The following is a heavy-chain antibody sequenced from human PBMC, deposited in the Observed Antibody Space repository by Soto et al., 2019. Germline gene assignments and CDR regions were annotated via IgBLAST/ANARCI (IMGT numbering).Heavy chain of an antibody. CDR1: GGSFSSYY. J-gene: IGHJ4*02. CDR3: ARSPSYDFWSGYPFDY. D-gene: IGHD3-3*01. V-gene: IGHV4-59*10. Sequence: SETLSLTCAVYGGSFSSYYWSWIRQPAGKGLEWIGRIYTSGSTNYNPSLKSRVTMSVDTSKNQFSLKLSSVTAADTAVYYCARSPSYDFWSGYPFDYWGQGTLVTVSS. CDR2: IYTSGST.